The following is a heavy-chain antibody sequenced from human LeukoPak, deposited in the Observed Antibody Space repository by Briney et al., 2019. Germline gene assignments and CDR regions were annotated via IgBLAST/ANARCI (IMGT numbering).Heavy chain of an antibody. CDR2: IYSGGTT. Sequence: PGGSLRLSCAASGFTVSTNCMTWVRQAPGKGLEWVSTIYSGGTTYYADSVMGRFTIYRHNYRNTLYLQMNSLRAEDTAVYYCARVDTVMAYYFDLWGQGTLVTVSS. CDR1: GFTVSTNC. J-gene: IGHJ4*02. D-gene: IGHD5-18*01. CDR3: ARVDTVMAYYFDL. V-gene: IGHV3-53*04.